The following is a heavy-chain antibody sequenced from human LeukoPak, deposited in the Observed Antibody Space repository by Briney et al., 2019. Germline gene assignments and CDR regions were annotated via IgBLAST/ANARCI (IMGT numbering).Heavy chain of an antibody. J-gene: IGHJ4*02. CDR1: GFTFSSYS. CDR2: ISSSSSYI. CDR3: AKLPPLYIVATTPFDY. Sequence: PGGSLRLSCAASGFTFSSYSMNWVRQAPGKGLEWVSSISSSSSYIYYADSLKGRFTISRDNAKKSVYLQMNSLRAEDTAVYYCAKLPPLYIVATTPFDYWGQGTLVTVSS. D-gene: IGHD5-12*01. V-gene: IGHV3-21*01.